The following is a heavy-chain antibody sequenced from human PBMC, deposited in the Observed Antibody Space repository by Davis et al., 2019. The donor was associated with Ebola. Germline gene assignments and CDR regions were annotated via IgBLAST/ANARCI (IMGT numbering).Heavy chain of an antibody. J-gene: IGHJ5*02. D-gene: IGHD4-17*01. CDR3: AHTAYGSLSNWFGP. Sequence: SGPTLAKPTPTLTLTCSFSGFSLTTTGLGAGWIRQSPGKALEWLALIYRDDDNRYSPPLRRRLTISKDTSKNQVVLTMTNMDPIDTATYYCAHTAYGSLSNWFGPWGQGTLVTVSS. V-gene: IGHV2-5*02. CDR1: GFSLTTTGLG. CDR2: IYRDDDN.